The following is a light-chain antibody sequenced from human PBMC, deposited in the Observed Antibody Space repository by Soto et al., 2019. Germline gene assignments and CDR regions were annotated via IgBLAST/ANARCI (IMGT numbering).Light chain of an antibody. CDR3: SSFTSSSTRV. Sequence: QSVLTQSASVSGSPGQSITISCTGTSSDVGAYNYVSWYQQHPGKAPKLIIYDVSNRPSGVSNRFSGSKSGNTASLTISALQAEDEADYYCSSFTSSSTRVLGTGTKVTVL. CDR2: DVS. J-gene: IGLJ1*01. V-gene: IGLV2-14*01. CDR1: SSDVGAYNY.